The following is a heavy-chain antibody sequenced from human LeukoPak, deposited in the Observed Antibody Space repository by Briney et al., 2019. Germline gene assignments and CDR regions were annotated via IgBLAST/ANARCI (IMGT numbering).Heavy chain of an antibody. D-gene: IGHD5-12*01. CDR1: GFTFSSYA. CDR2: LTNSGDYT. CDR3: VKRGRTGGYAYDF. V-gene: IGHV3-64D*08. J-gene: IGHJ4*02. Sequence: PGGSLRLSCSASGFTFSSYAMHWVRQAPGKGLQYVSALTNSGDYTHYADSVKGRFTISRDNSKSTLYLQMSSLTEEDTAVYYCVKRGRTGGYAYDFWGQGTLVTVSS.